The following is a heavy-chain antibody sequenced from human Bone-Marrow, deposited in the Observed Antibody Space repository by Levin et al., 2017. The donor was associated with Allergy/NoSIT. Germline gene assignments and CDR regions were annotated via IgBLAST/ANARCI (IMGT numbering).Heavy chain of an antibody. D-gene: IGHD4-17*01. CDR3: AKDPRVTTWDGYNWFDP. V-gene: IGHV3-23*01. J-gene: IGHJ5*02. CDR2: ISGSGGST. CDR1: GFTFSNYA. Sequence: QPGGSLRLSCVASGFTFSNYAMSWVRQAPGEGLEWVSAISGSGGSTYYADSVKGRFTISRDNSKNTLYLQMNSLRAEDTAVYYCAKDPRVTTWDGYNWFDPWGQGTLVTVSS.